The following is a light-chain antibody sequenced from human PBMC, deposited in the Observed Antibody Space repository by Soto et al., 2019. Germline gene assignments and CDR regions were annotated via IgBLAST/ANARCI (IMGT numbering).Light chain of an antibody. Sequence: DIVLTQSPLSLPVTPGEPASISCRSSQSLLHSNGNIYLDWYLQKLGQSPQLLIYLGSIRASGVPDRVSGSGSGTDFTLKITRVEAEYVGVYYCMQAIQAPRTFGLGTKVEIK. CDR3: MQAIQAPRT. CDR2: LGS. V-gene: IGKV2-28*01. CDR1: QSLLHSNGNIY. J-gene: IGKJ1*01.